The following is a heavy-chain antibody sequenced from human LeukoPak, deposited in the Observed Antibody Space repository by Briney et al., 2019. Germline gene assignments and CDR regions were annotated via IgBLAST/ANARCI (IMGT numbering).Heavy chain of an antibody. CDR3: VRDEFGAQAWFDF. J-gene: IGHJ5*01. CDR2: ISANTGNA. D-gene: IGHD3-10*01. V-gene: IGHV1-18*01. Sequence: ASVKVPCKASGYSFTKYGFSWVRQAPGQGLEWMGWISANTGNANYAQNLQGRVTLTTDTSTTTAYMELRSLRSDDTAVYYCVRDEFGAQAWFDFWGQGTPVTVSS. CDR1: GYSFTKYG.